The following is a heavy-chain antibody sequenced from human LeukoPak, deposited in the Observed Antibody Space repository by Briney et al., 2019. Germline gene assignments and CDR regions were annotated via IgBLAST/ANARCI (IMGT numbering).Heavy chain of an antibody. V-gene: IGHV3-23*01. CDR1: GFTFSSYA. J-gene: IGHJ4*02. CDR3: AKALRSNYYDSSGYHYALSYYFDY. CDR2: ISGSGGST. Sequence: PGGSLRLSCAASGFTFSSYAMSWVRQAPGKGLEWVSAISGSGGSTYYTDSVKGRFTISRDNSKNTLYLQMNSLRAEDTAVYYCAKALRSNYYDSSGYHYALSYYFDYWGQGTLVTVSS. D-gene: IGHD3-22*01.